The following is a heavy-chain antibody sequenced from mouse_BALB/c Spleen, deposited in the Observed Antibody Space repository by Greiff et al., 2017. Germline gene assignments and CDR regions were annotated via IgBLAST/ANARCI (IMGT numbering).Heavy chain of an antibody. V-gene: IGHV1-39*01. D-gene: IGHD1-2*01. CDR1: GYSFTDYI. Sequence: VQLKQTGPELVKPGASVKISCKASGYSFTDYIMLWVKQSHGKSLEWIGNINPYYGSTSYNLKFKGKATLTVDKSSSTAYMQLNSLTSEDSAVYYCARYATATWVDYWGQGTTLTVSS. CDR3: ARYATATWVDY. J-gene: IGHJ2*01. CDR2: INPYYGST.